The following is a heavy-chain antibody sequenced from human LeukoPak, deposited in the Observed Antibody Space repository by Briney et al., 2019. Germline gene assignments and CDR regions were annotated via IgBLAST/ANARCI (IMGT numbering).Heavy chain of an antibody. J-gene: IGHJ4*02. CDR1: GFTFSSYS. CDR2: ISGSGSYI. V-gene: IGHV3-21*01. D-gene: IGHD3-10*01. CDR3: AREGSYYSNYYFDY. Sequence: PGGSLRLSCAASGFTFSSYSMNWVRQAPGKGLEWVSSISGSGSYIFYADSVKGRFTISRDNAKNTLYLQMNSLRAEDTAVYYCAREGSYYSNYYFDYWGQGTLVTVSS.